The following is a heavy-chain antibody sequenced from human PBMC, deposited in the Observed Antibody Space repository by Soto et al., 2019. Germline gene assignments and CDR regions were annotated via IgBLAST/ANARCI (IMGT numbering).Heavy chain of an antibody. V-gene: IGHV1-69*01. D-gene: IGHD5-12*01. CDR1: GGTFSSYA. CDR3: AREVGDIVATGLFWFYP. CDR2: IIPIFGTA. J-gene: IGHJ5*02. Sequence: QVQLVQSGAEVKKPGSSVKVSCKASGGTFSSYAISWVRQAPGQGLEWMGGIIPIFGTANYAQKFQGRVTITADESTSTAYMELSSLRSEDTAVYYCAREVGDIVATGLFWFYPWGQGTLVTVSS.